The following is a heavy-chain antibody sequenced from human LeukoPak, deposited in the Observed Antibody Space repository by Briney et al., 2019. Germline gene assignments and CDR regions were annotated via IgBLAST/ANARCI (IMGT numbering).Heavy chain of an antibody. Sequence: GGSLRLSCAASGLTVSSNYMSWVRQAPGKGLEWVSVLYGAGSTYYADSVKGRFTISRDNSKNTLFLQMNSLRGEDTAVYYCARGGTPGYSTGWIDYWGQGTLVTVSS. CDR1: GLTVSSNY. D-gene: IGHD6-19*01. V-gene: IGHV3-53*05. J-gene: IGHJ4*02. CDR2: LYGAGST. CDR3: ARGGTPGYSTGWIDY.